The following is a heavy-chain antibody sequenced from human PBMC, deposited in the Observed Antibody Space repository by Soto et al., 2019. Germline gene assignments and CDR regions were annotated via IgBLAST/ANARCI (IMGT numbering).Heavy chain of an antibody. CDR2: IWSGGSNK. V-gene: IGHV3-33*08. CDR1: GFTVSSNY. D-gene: IGHD4-4*01. Sequence: GGSLRLSCAASGFTVSSNYMSWVRQAPGKGLEWVAVIWSGGSNKYYADSVKGRFTISRDNSKNTLYLQMNSLRAEDTAVNYCARALQYQNWLDPWGQGTLVTVSS. CDR3: ARALQYQNWLDP. J-gene: IGHJ5*02.